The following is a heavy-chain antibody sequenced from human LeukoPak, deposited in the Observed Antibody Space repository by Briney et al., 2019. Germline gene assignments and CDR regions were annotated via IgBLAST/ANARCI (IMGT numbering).Heavy chain of an antibody. V-gene: IGHV4-4*08. D-gene: IGHD3-10*01. Sequence: SETLSLTCTVSGGSVSGSYWNWLRQPPGEGLEWIGYVSNSGSGYTKYNPSLESRVTISVDTSKNQFSLKLSSATAADTAVYYCAVFGDWSIGEWGQGTLVTVSS. CDR1: GGSVSGSY. CDR3: AVFGDWSIGE. J-gene: IGHJ4*02. CDR2: VSNSGSGYT.